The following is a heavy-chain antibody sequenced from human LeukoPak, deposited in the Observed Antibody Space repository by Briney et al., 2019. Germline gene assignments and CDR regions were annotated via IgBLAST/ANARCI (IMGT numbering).Heavy chain of an antibody. CDR3: ARWQGPNMFDP. J-gene: IGHJ5*02. CDR2: IYYSGST. V-gene: IGHV4-31*03. Sequence: SETLSLTCNVSGGSISSGGYYWSWIRQHPGKGLEWIGYIYYSGSTYYNPSLKSRVTISVDTSKNQFSLKLSSVTAADTAAYYCARWQGPNMFDPWGQGTLVTVSS. CDR1: GGSISSGGYY.